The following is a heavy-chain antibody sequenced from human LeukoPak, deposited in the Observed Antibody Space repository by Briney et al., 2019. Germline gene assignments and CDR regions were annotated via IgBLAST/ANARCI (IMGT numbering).Heavy chain of an antibody. J-gene: IGHJ6*03. D-gene: IGHD2-15*01. Sequence: GGSLKLSCAASGFTFSGSAMHWVRQASGKGLEWVGRIRSKANSYATAYAASVKGRFTISRDDSKNTAYLQMNSLKTEDTAVYYCTGSWYYYMDVWGKGTTVTISS. CDR1: GFTFSGSA. CDR3: TGSWYYYMDV. CDR2: IRSKANSYAT. V-gene: IGHV3-73*01.